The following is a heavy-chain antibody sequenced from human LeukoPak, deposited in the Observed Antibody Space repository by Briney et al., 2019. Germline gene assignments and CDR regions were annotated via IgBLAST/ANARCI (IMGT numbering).Heavy chain of an antibody. D-gene: IGHD6-19*01. CDR1: GFTFTSYG. CDR2: ISYDGSNK. CDR3: ATLESGYAVAVDY. J-gene: IGHJ4*02. V-gene: IGHV3-30*03. Sequence: QPGRSLRLSCAASGFTFTSYGMHWVRQAPGKGLEWVAVISYDGSNKYYADSVKGRFTISRDNSKNPLYLQMNSLRAEDTAVYYCATLESGYAVAVDYWGQGTLVTVSS.